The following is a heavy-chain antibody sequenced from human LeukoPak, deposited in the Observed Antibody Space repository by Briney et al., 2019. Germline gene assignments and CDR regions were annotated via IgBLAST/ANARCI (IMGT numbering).Heavy chain of an antibody. CDR2: IYYSGST. D-gene: IGHD6-13*01. CDR3: ARLTAAAGTGWFDP. Sequence: SETLSLTCTVSGGSVSSGSYYWSWIRQPPGKGLEWIGYIYYSGSTNYNPSLKSRVTISVDKSKNQFSLKLSSVTAADTAVYYCARLTAAAGTGWFDPWGQGTLVTVSS. J-gene: IGHJ5*02. CDR1: GGSVSSGSYY. V-gene: IGHV4-61*01.